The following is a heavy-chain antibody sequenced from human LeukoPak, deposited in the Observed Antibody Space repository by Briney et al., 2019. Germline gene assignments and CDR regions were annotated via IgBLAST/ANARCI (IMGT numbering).Heavy chain of an antibody. J-gene: IGHJ4*02. V-gene: IGHV3-66*01. Sequence: PGGSLRLSCAASGFTVTSNYMTWVRQAPGKGLDRVSIIYTGGATYYTDSVKGRFTISRDESMSTLYLQMNSLRAEDTAVYYCAREEGSDNSGYYLHWGQGTLVTVSS. CDR3: AREEGSDNSGYYLH. D-gene: IGHD3-22*01. CDR1: GFTVTSNY. CDR2: IYTGGAT.